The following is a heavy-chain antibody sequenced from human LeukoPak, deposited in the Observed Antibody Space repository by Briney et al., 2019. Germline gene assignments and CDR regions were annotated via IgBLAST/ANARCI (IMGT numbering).Heavy chain of an antibody. J-gene: IGHJ3*02. D-gene: IGHD3-3*01. Sequence: GSLRLSCAASGFTFSDYYMSWIRQAPGKGLEWIGEINHSGSTNYNPSLKSRVTISVDTSKNQFSLKLSSVTAADTAVYYCAWTIFEGDDAFDIWGQGTMVTVSS. V-gene: IGHV4-34*08. CDR3: AWTIFEGDDAFDI. CDR1: GFTFSDYY. CDR2: INHSGST.